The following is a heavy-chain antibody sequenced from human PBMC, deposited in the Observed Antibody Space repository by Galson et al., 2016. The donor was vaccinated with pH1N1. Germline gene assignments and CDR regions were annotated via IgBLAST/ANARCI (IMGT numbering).Heavy chain of an antibody. CDR3: ARVLSSYRSLIDY. Sequence: LSLTCSVSGDSINNYYWTWIRQPPGKGLEWIGYIYYTGTTKYNPSLKSRVTISVDMSKNQVTLKLNSATAADTAMYYCARVLSSYRSLIDYWGQGTLVTVSS. J-gene: IGHJ4*01. V-gene: IGHV4-59*01. D-gene: IGHD6-13*01. CDR2: IYYTGTT. CDR1: GDSINNYY.